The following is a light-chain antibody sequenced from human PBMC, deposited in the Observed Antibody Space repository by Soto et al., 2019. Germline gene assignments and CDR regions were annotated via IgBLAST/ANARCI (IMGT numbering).Light chain of an antibody. Sequence: DIVMTQSPDALSVSLGRRATINCKSSQSVLYSSNNKNYLAWYQQKPGQPPKLLIYWASTRESGVPDRFSGSGSGTDFTLTISSLQAEDVAIYFCQQYYSRPLTFGGGTKVDIK. J-gene: IGKJ4*01. CDR1: QSVLYSSNNKNY. CDR2: WAS. V-gene: IGKV4-1*01. CDR3: QQYYSRPLT.